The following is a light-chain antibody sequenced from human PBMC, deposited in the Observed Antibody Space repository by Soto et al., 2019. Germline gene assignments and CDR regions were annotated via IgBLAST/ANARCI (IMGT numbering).Light chain of an antibody. CDR1: QSVYNY. J-gene: IGKJ1*01. CDR2: DAS. Sequence: EIVLTQSPATLSLSPGERATLSCRASQSVYNYLAWYQLKPGQAPRLLIYDASNRATGIPARFGASGSGTDFTLTISSLEPEDFAFYYCQQRNNWPWTFGQGTKVDIK. CDR3: QQRNNWPWT. V-gene: IGKV3-11*01.